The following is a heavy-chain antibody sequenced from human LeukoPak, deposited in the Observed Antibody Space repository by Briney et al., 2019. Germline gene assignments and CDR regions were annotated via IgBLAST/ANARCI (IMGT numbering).Heavy chain of an antibody. V-gene: IGHV4-59*01. CDR1: GGSISSYY. J-gene: IGHJ4*02. CDR2: IYYSGST. Sequence: PSETLSLTCTVSGGSISSYYWSWIRQPPGKGLEWIGYIYYSGSTNYNPSLKSRVTISVDTSKNQFSLKLSSVTAADTAVYCCARVDGYDPYYFDYWGQGTLVTVSS. CDR3: ARVDGYDPYYFDY. D-gene: IGHD5-12*01.